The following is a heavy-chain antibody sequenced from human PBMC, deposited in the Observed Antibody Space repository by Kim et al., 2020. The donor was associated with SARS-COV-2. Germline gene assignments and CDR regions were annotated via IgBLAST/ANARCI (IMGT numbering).Heavy chain of an antibody. Sequence: KGRFTISRDNAKNSLYLQMNSLRAEDTAVYYWARGLGRWLQLNSPTWFDYWGQGTLVTVSS. V-gene: IGHV3-11*05. D-gene: IGHD5-12*01. CDR3: ARGLGRWLQLNSPTWFDY. J-gene: IGHJ4*02.